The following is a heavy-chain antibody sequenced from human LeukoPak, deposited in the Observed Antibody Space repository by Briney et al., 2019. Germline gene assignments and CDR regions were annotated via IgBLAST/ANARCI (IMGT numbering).Heavy chain of an antibody. Sequence: PGGSLRLSCAASGFTFSSYWMSWVRQAPGKGLEWVANIKQDGSEKYYVDSVKGRFTISRDNAKNSLYLQMNSLRAEDTAVYYCARDGVGQWLVHFFDYWRQGALVTVSS. V-gene: IGHV3-7*01. D-gene: IGHD6-19*01. CDR1: GFTFSSYW. CDR3: ARDGVGQWLVHFFDY. CDR2: IKQDGSEK. J-gene: IGHJ4*02.